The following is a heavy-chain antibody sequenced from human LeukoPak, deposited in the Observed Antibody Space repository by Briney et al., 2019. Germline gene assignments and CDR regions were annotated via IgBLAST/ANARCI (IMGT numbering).Heavy chain of an antibody. J-gene: IGHJ5*02. CDR2: IYDSGST. CDR1: GGSFSDYY. D-gene: IGHD3-16*01. V-gene: IGHV4-34*01. CDR3: ARHYGP. Sequence: KSSETLSLTCAVYGGSFSDYYWSWIRQPPGKGLEWIESIYDSGSTYYNPSLKSRVTISVDTSKNQFSLKLNSVTAADTAVYYCARHYGPWGQGTLVTVSS.